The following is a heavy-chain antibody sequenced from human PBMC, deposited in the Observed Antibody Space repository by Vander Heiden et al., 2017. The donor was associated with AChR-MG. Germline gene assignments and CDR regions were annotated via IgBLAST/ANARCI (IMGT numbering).Heavy chain of an antibody. V-gene: IGHV3-23*01. Sequence: EVQLLESGGGLVQPGGSLRLSCAASGFTFSSYAMSWVRQAPGKGLEWVSAISGSGGSTYYADSVKGRFTISRDNSKNTLYLQMNSLRAEDTAVYYCAKDRNPGPFVWYYMDVWGKGTTVTVSS. CDR3: AKDRNPGPFVWYYMDV. CDR2: ISGSGGST. CDR1: GFTFSSYA. J-gene: IGHJ6*03. D-gene: IGHD6-6*01.